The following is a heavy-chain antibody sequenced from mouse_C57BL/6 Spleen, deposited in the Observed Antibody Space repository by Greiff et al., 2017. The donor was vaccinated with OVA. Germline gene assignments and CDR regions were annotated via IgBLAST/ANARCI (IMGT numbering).Heavy chain of an antibody. CDR3: ARGGVYYGSSYWYFDV. J-gene: IGHJ1*03. Sequence: EVQLVESGGGLVKPGGSLKLSCAASGFTFSGYAMSWVRQTPEKRLEWVATISDGGSYTYYPDNVKGRFTISRDNAKNNLYLQMSHLKSEDTAMYYCARGGVYYGSSYWYFDVWGTGTTVTVSS. CDR2: ISDGGSYT. CDR1: GFTFSGYA. D-gene: IGHD1-1*01. V-gene: IGHV5-4*01.